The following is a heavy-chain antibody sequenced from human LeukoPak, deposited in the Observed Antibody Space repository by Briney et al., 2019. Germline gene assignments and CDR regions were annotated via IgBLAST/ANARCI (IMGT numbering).Heavy chain of an antibody. D-gene: IGHD4-17*01. J-gene: IGHJ4*02. CDR1: GYTLTELS. V-gene: IGHV1-24*01. CDR2: FDPEDGET. Sequence: ASVKVSCKVSGYTLTELSMHWVRQAPGEGLEWMGGFDPEDGETIYAQKFQGRVTMTEDTSTDTAYMELSSLRSEDTAVYYCVAPPGYGDYGSHFDYWGQGTLVTVSS. CDR3: VAPPGYGDYGSHFDY.